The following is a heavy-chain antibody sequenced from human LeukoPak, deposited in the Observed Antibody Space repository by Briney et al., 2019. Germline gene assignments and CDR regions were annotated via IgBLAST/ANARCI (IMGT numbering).Heavy chain of an antibody. D-gene: IGHD3-22*01. V-gene: IGHV3-11*04. CDR3: ATGITMIVVVMGAFDI. Sequence: GGSLRLSCAASGFTFSDYYMSWIRQAPGKGLEWVSYISSSGSTIYYADSVKGRFTISRDNAKNSLYLQMNSLRAEDTAVYYCATGITMIVVVMGAFDIWGQGTMVTVSS. CDR2: ISSSGSTI. CDR1: GFTFSDYY. J-gene: IGHJ3*02.